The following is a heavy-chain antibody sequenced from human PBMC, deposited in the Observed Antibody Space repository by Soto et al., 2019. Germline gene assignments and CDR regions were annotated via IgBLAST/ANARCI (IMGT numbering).Heavy chain of an antibody. Sequence: SETLSLTCAVYGGSFSGYYWSWIRQPPGKGLEWIGEINHSGSTNYNPSLKSRVTISVDTSKNQFSLKLSSVTAADTAVYYCARGPQRYFDWLPYYFDYWGQGTLVTVSS. J-gene: IGHJ4*02. CDR3: ARGPQRYFDWLPYYFDY. CDR2: INHSGST. CDR1: GGSFSGYY. D-gene: IGHD3-9*01. V-gene: IGHV4-34*01.